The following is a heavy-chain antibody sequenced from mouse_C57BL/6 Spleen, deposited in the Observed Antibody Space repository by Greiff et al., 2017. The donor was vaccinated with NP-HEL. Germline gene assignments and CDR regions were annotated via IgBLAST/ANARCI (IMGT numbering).Heavy chain of an antibody. Sequence: DVMLVESGGDLVKPGGSLKLSCAASGFTFSSYGMSWVRQTPDKRLEWVATISSGGSYTYYPDSVKGRFTISRDNAKNTLYLQMSSLKSEDTAMYYCARPYGSSSWFAYWGQGTLVTVSA. CDR2: ISSGGSYT. CDR1: GFTFSSYG. V-gene: IGHV5-6*02. CDR3: ARPYGSSSWFAY. J-gene: IGHJ3*01. D-gene: IGHD1-1*01.